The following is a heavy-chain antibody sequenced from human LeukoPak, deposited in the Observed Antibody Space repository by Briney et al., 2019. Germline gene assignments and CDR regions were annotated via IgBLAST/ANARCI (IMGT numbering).Heavy chain of an antibody. CDR1: GGSFSGYY. CDR3: ARDQTYGSGSGIGY. Sequence: ASETLSLTCAVYGGSFSGYYWSWIRQPPGKGLEWIGEVNHSGSTNYNPSLKSRVTISVDTSKNQFSLKLSSVTAADTAVYYCARDQTYGSGSGIGYWGRGTLVTVSS. CDR2: VNHSGST. J-gene: IGHJ4*02. V-gene: IGHV4-34*01. D-gene: IGHD3-10*01.